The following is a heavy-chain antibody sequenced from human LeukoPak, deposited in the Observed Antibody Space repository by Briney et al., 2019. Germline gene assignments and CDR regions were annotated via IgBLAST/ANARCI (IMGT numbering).Heavy chain of an antibody. J-gene: IGHJ4*02. V-gene: IGHV1-69*13. Sequence: ASVKVSCKASGYTFTSYAMNWVRQAPGQGLEWMGGIIPIFGTANYAQKFQGRVTITADESTSTAYMELSSLRSEDTAVYYCARFDSSFDYWGQGTLVTVSS. D-gene: IGHD3-22*01. CDR3: ARFDSSFDY. CDR1: GYTFTSYA. CDR2: IIPIFGTA.